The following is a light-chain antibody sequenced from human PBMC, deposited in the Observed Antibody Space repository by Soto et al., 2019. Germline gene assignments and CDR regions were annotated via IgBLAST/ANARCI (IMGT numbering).Light chain of an antibody. V-gene: IGKV1-5*01. CDR1: QSISSW. J-gene: IGKJ1*01. Sequence: DIQITQSPCTLSASVGDRVTITCRASQSISSWLAWYQQKPGKAPKLLIYDASSLQSGVPSRFSGSGSGTDFTLTISSLQPEDFATYYCQQANSFPWTFGQGTKVDIK. CDR2: DAS. CDR3: QQANSFPWT.